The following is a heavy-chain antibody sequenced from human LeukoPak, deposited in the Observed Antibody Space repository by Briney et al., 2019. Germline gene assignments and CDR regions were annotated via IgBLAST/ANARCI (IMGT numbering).Heavy chain of an antibody. CDR1: GYTFTGYY. D-gene: IGHD3-22*01. CDR2: ISTYNANT. J-gene: IGHJ4*02. CDR3: ARERYNYDSSGYYYPGY. V-gene: IGHV1-18*04. Sequence: GASVKVSCKASGYTFTGYYMHWVRQAPGQGLEWMGWISTYNANTNYAQKLQGRVTMTTDTSTSTAYMELRSLRSDDTAVYYCARERYNYDSSGYYYPGYWGQGTLVTVSS.